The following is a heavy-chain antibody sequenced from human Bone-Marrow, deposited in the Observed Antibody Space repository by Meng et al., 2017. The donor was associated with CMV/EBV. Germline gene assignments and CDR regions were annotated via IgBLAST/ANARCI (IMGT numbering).Heavy chain of an antibody. J-gene: IGHJ5*02. V-gene: IGHV1-2*02. D-gene: IGHD2-2*01. Sequence: SCEPSGYRFSEHFIHWVRQAPGQGLEWMGWMNPRNGDTKYAQMFRGRVTLTRDTSISTAYIQLNRLTSDDTTVYYCARGVGSSWFDPWGQGALVTVSS. CDR2: MNPRNGDT. CDR3: ARGVGSSWFDP. CDR1: GYRFSEHF.